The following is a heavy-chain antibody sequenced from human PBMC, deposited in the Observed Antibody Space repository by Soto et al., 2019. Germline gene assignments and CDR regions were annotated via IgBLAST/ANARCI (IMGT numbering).Heavy chain of an antibody. CDR2: IYYSGST. CDR3: ARLVGDGYKSLMPFDY. Sequence: PSETLSLTCTVSGGSISSYYWSWIRQPPGKGLEWIGYIYYSGSTNYNPSLKSRVTISVDTSKNQFSLKLSSVTAADTAVYYCARLVGDGYKSLMPFDYWGQGTLVTVSS. J-gene: IGHJ4*02. V-gene: IGHV4-59*01. D-gene: IGHD3-16*01. CDR1: GGSISSYY.